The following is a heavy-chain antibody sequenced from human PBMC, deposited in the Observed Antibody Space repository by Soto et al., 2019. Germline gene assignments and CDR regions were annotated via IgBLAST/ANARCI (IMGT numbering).Heavy chain of an antibody. CDR3: ARDFTNPAMALRPYYGMDV. Sequence: GGSLRLSCAASGFTFSSYAMHWVRQAPGKGLEWVAVISYDGSNKYYADSVKGRFTISRDNSKNTLYLQMNSLRAEDTAVYYCARDFTNPAMALRPYYGMDVWGQGTTVTVSS. V-gene: IGHV3-30-3*01. D-gene: IGHD5-18*01. CDR2: ISYDGSNK. J-gene: IGHJ6*02. CDR1: GFTFSSYA.